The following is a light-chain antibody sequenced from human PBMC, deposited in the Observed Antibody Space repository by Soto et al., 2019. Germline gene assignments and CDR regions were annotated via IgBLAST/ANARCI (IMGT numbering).Light chain of an antibody. CDR1: QSVSSN. J-gene: IGKJ1*01. Sequence: EIVMTQSPATLSVSPGERATLSCRASQSVSSNLAWYQQKPGQAPRLLIYGASTRATGIPARFRGSGSGTEFTLTISSLLSEDSAVYYCQQSNNWPRTFGQGTTVEIK. V-gene: IGKV3-15*01. CDR2: GAS. CDR3: QQSNNWPRT.